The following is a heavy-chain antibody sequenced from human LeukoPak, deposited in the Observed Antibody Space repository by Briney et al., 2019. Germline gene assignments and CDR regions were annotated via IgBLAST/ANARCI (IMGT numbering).Heavy chain of an antibody. J-gene: IGHJ4*02. D-gene: IGHD5-12*01. CDR3: ARGDLAIVATIPVD. Sequence: SETLSLTCTVSGGSISSSGYYWGWIRQPPGKGLEWIGSIYYSGNTYYNPSLKSRVTISVDPSRNQFSLKLTSVTAADTAVYYCARGDLAIVATIPVDWGQGTLVTVSS. CDR1: GGSISSSGYY. V-gene: IGHV4-39*07. CDR2: IYYSGNT.